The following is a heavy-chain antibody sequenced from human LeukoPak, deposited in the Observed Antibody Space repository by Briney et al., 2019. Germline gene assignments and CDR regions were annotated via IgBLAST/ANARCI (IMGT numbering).Heavy chain of an antibody. Sequence: GGSLRLSCAASGFTFSSYGMHWVRQAPGKGLEWVAFIRYDGSNKYYADSVKGRFTISRDNSKNTLYLQMNSLRAEDTAVYYCAKDSSTAARLGGLYFDYWGQGTLVTVSS. J-gene: IGHJ4*02. CDR1: GFTFSSYG. CDR3: AKDSSTAARLGGLYFDY. V-gene: IGHV3-30*02. CDR2: IRYDGSNK. D-gene: IGHD6-6*01.